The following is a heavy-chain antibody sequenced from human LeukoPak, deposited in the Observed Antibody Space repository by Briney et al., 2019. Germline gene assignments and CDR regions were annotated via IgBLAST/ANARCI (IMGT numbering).Heavy chain of an antibody. CDR1: GFTFNIYA. CDR3: AKLDYTYDFT. Sequence: GGSLRLSCAGSGFTFNIYALSWVRQAPGSGLEWVSLITSSGGSSYYADSVKGRFTISRDNSKNTLYLQMNSLRAEDTAVYYCAKLDYTYDFTWGQGTLVTVSS. D-gene: IGHD5-18*01. CDR2: ITSSGGSS. J-gene: IGHJ5*02. V-gene: IGHV3-23*01.